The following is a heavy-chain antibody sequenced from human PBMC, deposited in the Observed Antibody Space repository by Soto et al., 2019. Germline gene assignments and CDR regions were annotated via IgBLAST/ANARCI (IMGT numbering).Heavy chain of an antibody. CDR2: INWNGGST. D-gene: IGHD3-22*01. Sequence: PGGCLRLSCAASGFTVDDYGMSWVRQAPGKGLEWVSGINWNGGSTGYADSVKGRFTISRDNAKNSLYLQMNSLRAEDTALYYCARDLAYYYDSSGYSYGMDVWGQGTTVTVSS. CDR1: GFTVDDYG. V-gene: IGHV3-20*04. J-gene: IGHJ6*02. CDR3: ARDLAYYYDSSGYSYGMDV.